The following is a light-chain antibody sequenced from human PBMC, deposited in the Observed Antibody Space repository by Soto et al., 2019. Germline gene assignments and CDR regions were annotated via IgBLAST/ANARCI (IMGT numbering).Light chain of an antibody. CDR3: ESWDDTLKGHV. Sequence: QSVLTQPPSASGTPGQRVTISCSGGSSNIGSNYVNWYQQVPGKAPKLLLYHDDLRPSGVSDRFSGSKSGTSASLAISGLQSEDEADYYCESWDDTLKGHVFGGGTKLTVL. CDR1: SSNIGSNY. V-gene: IGLV1-44*01. CDR2: HDD. J-gene: IGLJ3*02.